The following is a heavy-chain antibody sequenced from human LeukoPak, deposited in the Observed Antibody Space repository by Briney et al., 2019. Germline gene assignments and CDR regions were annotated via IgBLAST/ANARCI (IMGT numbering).Heavy chain of an antibody. CDR1: GFTFSSYW. J-gene: IGHJ5*02. Sequence: PGGSLRLSCAASGFTFSSYWMSWVRQAPGKGLEWVANIKQDGSEKYYVDSVKGRFTTSRDNAKNSLYLQMNSLRAEDTAVYYCARDLRRGVYYGSGDNWFDPWGQGTLVTVSS. V-gene: IGHV3-7*01. CDR2: IKQDGSEK. D-gene: IGHD3-10*01. CDR3: ARDLRRGVYYGSGDNWFDP.